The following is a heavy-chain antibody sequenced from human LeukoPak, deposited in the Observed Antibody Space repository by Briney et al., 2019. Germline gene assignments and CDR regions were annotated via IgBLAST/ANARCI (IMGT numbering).Heavy chain of an antibody. CDR3: ARRDSSSWFLDY. CDR2: IYYSGST. Sequence: SETLALTCTVSGGSISSYYWSWIRQPPGKGLEWIGYIYYSGSTNYNPSLKSRVTISVDTSKNQFSLKLSSVTAADTAVYYCARRDSSSWFLDYWGQGTLVTVSS. V-gene: IGHV4-59*08. J-gene: IGHJ4*02. D-gene: IGHD6-13*01. CDR1: GGSISSYY.